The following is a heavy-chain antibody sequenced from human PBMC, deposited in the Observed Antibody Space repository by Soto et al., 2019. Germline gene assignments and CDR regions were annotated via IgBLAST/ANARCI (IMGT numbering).Heavy chain of an antibody. J-gene: IGHJ5*02. CDR2: IFYSGST. V-gene: IGHV4-31*03. CDR1: GGSISSAGYN. D-gene: IGHD3-22*01. Sequence: SETLSLTCTVSGGSISSAGYNWSWIRQHPGKGLEWIGYIFYSGSTYYNPSLKSRVTISVDTSKNQFSLKLSSVTAADTAVYYCARPMSSYYDSSGYDWFDPWGQGTLVTVSS. CDR3: ARPMSSYYDSSGYDWFDP.